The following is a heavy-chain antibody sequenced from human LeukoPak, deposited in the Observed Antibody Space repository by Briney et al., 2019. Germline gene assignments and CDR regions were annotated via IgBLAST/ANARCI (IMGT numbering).Heavy chain of an antibody. D-gene: IGHD3-16*01. CDR1: GFTFSSYG. Sequence: GGTLRLSCAASGFTFSSYGMSWVRQAPGKGLEYASAISRSGRNTYYANSVKGRFTISRDNSKNMLFLQMGSLRAEDMAVYYCARVGDDDAFDIWGQGTMVTVSS. CDR3: ARVGDDDAFDI. J-gene: IGHJ3*02. CDR2: ISRSGRNT. V-gene: IGHV3-64*01.